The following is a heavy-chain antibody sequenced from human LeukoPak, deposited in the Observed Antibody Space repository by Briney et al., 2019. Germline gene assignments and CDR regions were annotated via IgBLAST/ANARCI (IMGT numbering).Heavy chain of an antibody. D-gene: IGHD2-15*01. J-gene: IGHJ5*02. CDR1: GYTFTSYG. V-gene: IGHV1-18*01. CDR3: ARGSFWFDP. CDR2: ISAYNGHT. Sequence: ASVKVSCKASGYTFTSYGITWVRQAPGQGLEWMGWISAYNGHTNYAQKMQGRVTMTTETSTRTAYMELRSLRPDDTAVYYCARGSFWFDPWGQGTLVTVSS.